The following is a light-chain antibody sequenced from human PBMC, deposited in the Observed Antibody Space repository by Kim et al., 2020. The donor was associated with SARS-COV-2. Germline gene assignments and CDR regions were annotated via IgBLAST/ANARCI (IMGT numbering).Light chain of an antibody. CDR2: DAT. J-gene: IGKJ1*01. CDR3: QQSNDWPPLT. V-gene: IGKV3-15*01. CDR1: QTINNR. Sequence: PEEGATLASRASQTINNRLVWYQQKPGQAHRLLIYDATTRATGVPARFIGSGSETDFTLTISSMQSEDFAVYYCQQSNDWPPLTFGQGTKVDIK.